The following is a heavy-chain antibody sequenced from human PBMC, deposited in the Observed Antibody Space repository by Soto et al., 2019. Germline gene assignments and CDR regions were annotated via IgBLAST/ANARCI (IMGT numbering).Heavy chain of an antibody. J-gene: IGHJ6*02. CDR1: GFTFSDYY. CDR2: ISSSGSTI. Sequence: QVQLVESGGGLVKPGGSLRLSCAASGFTFSDYYMSWIRQAPGKGLEWVSYISSSGSTIYYADSVKGRFTISRDNAKKSLYVEMNSLRAEGTAVYYCARVYSSSWYNGMDVWGQGTTVTVSS. V-gene: IGHV3-11*01. CDR3: ARVYSSSWYNGMDV. D-gene: IGHD6-13*01.